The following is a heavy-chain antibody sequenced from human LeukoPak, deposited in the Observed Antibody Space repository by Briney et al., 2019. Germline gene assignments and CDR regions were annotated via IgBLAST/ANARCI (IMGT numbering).Heavy chain of an antibody. V-gene: IGHV4-59*01. Sequence: PSETLSLTCTVSTASISDYYWSWIRQPPGKGLEWIGYVYYSGSTSYNPSLKSRVTISVDTSKNQFSLKLSSVTAADTAVYYCARGGSGTYYHYWGQGTLVTVSS. CDR3: ARGGSGTYYHY. CDR2: VYYSGST. CDR1: TASISDYY. J-gene: IGHJ4*02. D-gene: IGHD1-26*01.